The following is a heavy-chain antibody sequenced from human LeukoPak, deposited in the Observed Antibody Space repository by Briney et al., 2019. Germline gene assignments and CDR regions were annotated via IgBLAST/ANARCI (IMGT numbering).Heavy chain of an antibody. CDR2: IDAGNGNT. Sequence: ASAKVSCKASGYTFTSYAMHWVRQAPGQRLEWMGWIDAGNGNTKYSQKFQGRVTITRDTSASTAYMELSSLRSEDTAVYYCAREWPDGSGSYYRWGQGTLVTVSS. V-gene: IGHV1-3*01. CDR3: AREWPDGSGSYYR. CDR1: GYTFTSYA. D-gene: IGHD3-10*01. J-gene: IGHJ4*02.